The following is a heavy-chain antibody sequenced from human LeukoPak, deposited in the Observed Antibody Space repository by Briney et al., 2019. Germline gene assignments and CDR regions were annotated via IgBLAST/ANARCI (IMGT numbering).Heavy chain of an antibody. CDR2: IYPGDSDT. CDR3: ARRGRYFDWFAAFDI. CDR1: GYSFTSYW. J-gene: IGHJ3*02. D-gene: IGHD3-9*01. V-gene: IGHV5-51*01. Sequence: PGESLKISCKGSGYSFTSYWIGGVRQMPGKGLEWMGIIYPGDSDTRYSPSFQGQGTISADKSISTAYLQWSSLKASDTAMYYCARRGRYFDWFAAFDIWGQGTMVTVSS.